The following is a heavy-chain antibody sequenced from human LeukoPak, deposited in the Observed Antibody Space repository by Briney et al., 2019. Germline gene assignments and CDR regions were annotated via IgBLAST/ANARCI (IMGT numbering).Heavy chain of an antibody. CDR1: GYTFTSYD. J-gene: IGHJ4*02. Sequence: ASVKVSCKASGYTFTSYDINWVRQATGQGLEWMGWMNPNSGNTGYAQKFQGRVTMTRNTSISTAYMELSSLRSEDTAVYYCASGLRYCSGGSCYPRYFDYWGRGTLVTVSS. D-gene: IGHD2-15*01. V-gene: IGHV1-8*01. CDR3: ASGLRYCSGGSCYPRYFDY. CDR2: MNPNSGNT.